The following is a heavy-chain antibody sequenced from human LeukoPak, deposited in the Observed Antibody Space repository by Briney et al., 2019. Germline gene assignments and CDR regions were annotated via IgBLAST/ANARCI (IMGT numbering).Heavy chain of an antibody. CDR1: GGSISSSSYY. J-gene: IGHJ3*02. CDR2: IYYTGRT. D-gene: IGHD2-2*01. V-gene: IGHV4-39*01. Sequence: PSETLSLTCTVSGGSISSSSYYWAWIRQTPGTGLEWIGSIYYTGRTYYNPSLKSRVTMSVDTSKNQFSLKLRSVTAGDTAVYYCATTLYCDSSSCYDAFDIWGLGTKVTVSS. CDR3: ATTLYCDSSSCYDAFDI.